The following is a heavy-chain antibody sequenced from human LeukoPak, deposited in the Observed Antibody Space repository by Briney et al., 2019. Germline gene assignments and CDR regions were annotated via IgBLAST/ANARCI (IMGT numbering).Heavy chain of an antibody. CDR3: ASGGSYFDY. CDR2: INHSGST. V-gene: IGHV4-34*01. Sequence: KPSETLSLTCAVYGGSFSGYYWSWIRQPPGKGLEWIGEINHSGSTNYNPSLKSRVTISVDTSKNQFSLKLSSVTAADTAVYYCASGGSYFDYWGQGTLVTVSS. J-gene: IGHJ4*02. CDR1: GGSFSGYY. D-gene: IGHD3-10*01.